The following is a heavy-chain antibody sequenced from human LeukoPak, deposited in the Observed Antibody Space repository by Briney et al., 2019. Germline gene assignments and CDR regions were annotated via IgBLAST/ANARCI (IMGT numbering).Heavy chain of an antibody. CDR2: IYTSGST. V-gene: IGHV4-4*07. J-gene: IGHJ6*02. CDR1: GGSISSYY. D-gene: IGHD3-10*01. Sequence: PSETLSLTCTVSGGSISSYYWSWIRQPAGKGLEWIGRIYTSGSTNYNPSLKSRVTMSVDTSKNQFSLKVSSVTAADTAVYYCARDTLVTMVRRVNYYYYYGMDVWGQGTTVTVSS. CDR3: ARDTLVTMVRRVNYYYYYGMDV.